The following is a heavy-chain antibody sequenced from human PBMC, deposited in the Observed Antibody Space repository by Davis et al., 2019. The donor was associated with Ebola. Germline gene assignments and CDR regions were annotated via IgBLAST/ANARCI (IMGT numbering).Heavy chain of an antibody. V-gene: IGHV1-18*01. CDR3: ARGLSMVYSSSFDP. Sequence: AASVTVSCKASGYTFTSYAITWVRQAPGQGLEWMAWISAYNGYTNYAQKFHDRVTMTTDTSTSTAYMELRSLRSDDTAVYYCARGLSMVYSSSFDPWGQGTLVTVSS. CDR1: GYTFTSYA. J-gene: IGHJ5*02. D-gene: IGHD5-12*01. CDR2: ISAYNGYT.